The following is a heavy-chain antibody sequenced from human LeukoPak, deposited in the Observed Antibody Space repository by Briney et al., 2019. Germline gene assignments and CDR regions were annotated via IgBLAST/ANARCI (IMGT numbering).Heavy chain of an antibody. J-gene: IGHJ4*02. CDR3: ARAGVGGTAGEIFDY. Sequence: SETLSLTCTVSGGSISSYYWSWIRQPPGKGLEWIGYIYYSGSTNYNPPLKSRVTISVDTSKNQFSLKLSSVTAADTAVYYCARAGVGGTAGEIFDYWGQGTLVTVSS. CDR2: IYYSGST. V-gene: IGHV4-59*01. CDR1: GGSISSYY. D-gene: IGHD3-16*01.